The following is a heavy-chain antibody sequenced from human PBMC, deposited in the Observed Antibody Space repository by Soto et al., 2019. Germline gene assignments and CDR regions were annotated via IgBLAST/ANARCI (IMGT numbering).Heavy chain of an antibody. CDR2: VNPNTGLT. J-gene: IGHJ5*02. D-gene: IGHD2-21*02. Sequence: ASVKVSCKASGYTFTALYMNWVRQAPGQGLEWMGWVNPNTGLTKLAQKFQGRVTTTRDTSISTAYMELTRLTSDDTAVYYCTTLRLDPWGQGTLVTVSS. CDR1: GYTFTALY. CDR3: TTLRLDP. V-gene: IGHV1-2*02.